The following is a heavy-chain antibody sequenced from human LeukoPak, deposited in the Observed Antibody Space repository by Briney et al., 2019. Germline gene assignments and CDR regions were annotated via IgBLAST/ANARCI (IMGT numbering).Heavy chain of an antibody. Sequence: SVKVSCKASGGTFSSYAISWLRQAPGQGLEWMGRIIPIFGTANYAQKFQGRVTITTDESTSTAYMELSSLRSEDTAVYYCARRVSGYSSSWYYYYYYMDVWGKGTTVTVSS. J-gene: IGHJ6*03. CDR1: GGTFSSYA. V-gene: IGHV1-69*05. D-gene: IGHD6-6*01. CDR3: ARRVSGYSSSWYYYYYYMDV. CDR2: IIPIFGTA.